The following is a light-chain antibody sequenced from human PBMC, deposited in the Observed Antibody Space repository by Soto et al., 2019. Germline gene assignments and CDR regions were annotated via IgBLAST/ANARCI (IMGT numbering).Light chain of an antibody. J-gene: IGLJ1*01. CDR3: TSYTSASTYV. CDR1: SSDVGGHDS. V-gene: IGLV2-14*01. CDR2: NVS. Sequence: QSALTQPASVSGSPGQSIAISCTGTSSDVGGHDSVSWYQQHPGKAPKLMIYNVSNRPSGVSNRFSGSKSGNTASLTISGLLAEYEADYCCTSYTSASTYVFGAGTKVTVL.